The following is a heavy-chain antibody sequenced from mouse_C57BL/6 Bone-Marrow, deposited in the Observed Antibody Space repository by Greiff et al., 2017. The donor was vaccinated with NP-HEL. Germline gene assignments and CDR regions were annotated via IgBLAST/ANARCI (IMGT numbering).Heavy chain of an antibody. J-gene: IGHJ3*01. Sequence: QVQLQQSGAELVKPGASVKISCKASGYEFSNYWMNWVKQRPGKGLEWIGQIYPGDGDTKYNGKFKDKATLTADKSSSTAYMQLSRLTSEVTAVYFCARGAYWGQGTLVTVSA. CDR3: ARGAY. V-gene: IGHV1-80*01. CDR2: IYPGDGDT. CDR1: GYEFSNYW.